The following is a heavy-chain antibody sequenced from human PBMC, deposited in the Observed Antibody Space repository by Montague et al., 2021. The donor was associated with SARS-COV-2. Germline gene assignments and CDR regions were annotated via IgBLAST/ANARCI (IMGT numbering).Heavy chain of an antibody. Sequence: SETLSLTCTVSGGSISSSSYYWSWIRQPPGKGLEWIGEINHSGSTNYNPSLKSRVTISVDTSKNQFSLRLSSVTAADTAVYYCARGSVDIVVVVAATPPYFDYWGQGTLVTVSS. V-gene: IGHV4-39*07. D-gene: IGHD2-15*01. CDR3: ARGSVDIVVVVAATPPYFDY. CDR1: GGSISSSSYY. CDR2: INHSGST. J-gene: IGHJ4*02.